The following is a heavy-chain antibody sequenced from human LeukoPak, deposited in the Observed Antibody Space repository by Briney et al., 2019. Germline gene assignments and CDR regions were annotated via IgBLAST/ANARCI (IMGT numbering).Heavy chain of an antibody. Sequence: SETLSLTCTVSGGPISSYYWSWIRQPPGKGLEWIGYIYYSGSTNYNPSLKGRVTISVDTSKNQFSLKLSSVTAADTAVYYCAREKGSSWSHRYYFDYWGQGTLVTVSS. V-gene: IGHV4-59*01. CDR2: IYYSGST. CDR3: AREKGSSWSHRYYFDY. D-gene: IGHD6-13*01. CDR1: GGPISSYY. J-gene: IGHJ4*02.